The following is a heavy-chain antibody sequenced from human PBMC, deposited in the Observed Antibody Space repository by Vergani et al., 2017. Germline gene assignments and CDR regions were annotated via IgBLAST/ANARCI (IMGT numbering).Heavy chain of an antibody. J-gene: IGHJ4*02. V-gene: IGHV4-39*07. CDR2: IHTGGST. CDR1: GGSINPSSSF. Sequence: QLQLQESGPGLVKPSETLSLICTVSGGSINPSSSFWGWIRQSPGKGLEWIGHIHTGGSTDLNPSFKSRVSISVDTYKSQFSLKLNSVTVADTAVYYCARSRPYCTSGSCPAIWGQGTLVTVSS. D-gene: IGHD2-15*01. CDR3: ARSRPYCTSGSCPAI.